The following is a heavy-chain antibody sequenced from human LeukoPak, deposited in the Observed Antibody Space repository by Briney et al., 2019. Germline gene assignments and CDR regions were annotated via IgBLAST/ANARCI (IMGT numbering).Heavy chain of an antibody. Sequence: ASVTVSCTAYGYTFSDYYMHWVRQAPGQGLEWMGWINLKSGGANFAEKFQGRVTMTRGTSIRTVYMELSRVTYDDTAVYYCARGVGTSWFDPWGQGTLVTVSS. CDR2: INLKSGGA. CDR3: ARGVGTSWFDP. CDR1: GYTFSDYY. J-gene: IGHJ5*02. D-gene: IGHD2-2*01. V-gene: IGHV1-2*02.